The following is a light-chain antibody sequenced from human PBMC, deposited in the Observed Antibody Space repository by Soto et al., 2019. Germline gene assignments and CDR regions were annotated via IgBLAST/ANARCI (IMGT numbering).Light chain of an antibody. CDR3: QQYERGFT. J-gene: IGKJ3*01. Sequence: EIVLTQSPATLSLSPGERATLSCRASQSISRYLAWYQQKPGQAPRLLIYDASSRATGIPDRFSGSGSGTDFSLTISRLEPEDFAVYYCQQYERGFTFGPGTKVDIK. CDR2: DAS. V-gene: IGKV3-11*01. CDR1: QSISRY.